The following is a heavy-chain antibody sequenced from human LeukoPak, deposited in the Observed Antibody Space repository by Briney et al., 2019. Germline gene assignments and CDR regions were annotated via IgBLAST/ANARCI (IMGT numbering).Heavy chain of an antibody. CDR2: VNPNSGNT. Sequence: ASVKVSCKASGYTFTGYYMHWVRQAPGQGLEWMGWVNPNSGNTHYAQKFRDRVTMTRDTSISTAYMELNSLRSDDTAVYYCAREGAAAEDVNWFDPWGQGTLVTVSS. J-gene: IGHJ5*02. CDR1: GYTFTGYY. D-gene: IGHD6-25*01. CDR3: AREGAAAEDVNWFDP. V-gene: IGHV1-2*02.